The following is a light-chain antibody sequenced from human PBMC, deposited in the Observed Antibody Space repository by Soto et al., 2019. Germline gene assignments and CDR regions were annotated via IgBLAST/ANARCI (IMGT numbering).Light chain of an antibody. CDR3: EAWDGSLSAGV. CDR2: DND. J-gene: IGLJ3*02. Sequence: QSALTQPPSVSAAPGQKVTVSCSGSRSNIGNNYVSWYQHLPGTAPKLLIYDNDKRPSGIPDRFSASKSGTSATLGITGLQTGDEADYYCEAWDGSLSAGVFGGGTKLTVL. CDR1: RSNIGNNY. V-gene: IGLV1-51*01.